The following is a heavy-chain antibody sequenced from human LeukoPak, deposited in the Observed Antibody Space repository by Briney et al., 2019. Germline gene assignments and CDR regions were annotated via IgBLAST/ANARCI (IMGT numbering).Heavy chain of an antibody. D-gene: IGHD2-21*01. CDR2: ISAYNGNT. Sequence: ASVKVSCKASGYTFTSFGISWVRQAPGQGLEWMGWISAYNGNTNYAQKLQGRVTMTTDTSTSTAYMELRSLRSDDTAVYYCARDLGVVVNATAFDPWGQGTLVTVSS. CDR3: ARDLGVVVNATAFDP. J-gene: IGHJ5*02. V-gene: IGHV1-18*01. CDR1: GYTFTSFG.